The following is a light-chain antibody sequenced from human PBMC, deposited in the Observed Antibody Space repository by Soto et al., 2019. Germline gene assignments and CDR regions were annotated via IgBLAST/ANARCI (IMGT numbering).Light chain of an antibody. J-gene: IGKJ4*01. CDR2: STS. CDR3: QEYGTSPRPT. Sequence: EMVLTQSPGTLSLSPGERATLACRTSQSIISHYLAWYQQKPGQAPRLLIFSTSRRAIGVPDRFSGSGSGTDFTLTINRLQPEDFAVYYCQEYGTSPRPTFGGWSKVEF. CDR1: QSIISHY. V-gene: IGKV3-20*01.